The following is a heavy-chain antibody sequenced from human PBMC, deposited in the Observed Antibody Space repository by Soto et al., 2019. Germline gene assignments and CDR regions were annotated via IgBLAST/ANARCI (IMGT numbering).Heavy chain of an antibody. CDR2: IGTAGDT. J-gene: IGHJ4*02. V-gene: IGHV3-13*01. Sequence: PGGSLRLSCAASGFTFSSYDMHWVRQATGKGLEWVSAIGTAGDTYYPGSVKGRFTISRENAKNSLYLQMNSLRAGDTAVYYCARGLSIAGATNFDYWGQGTLVTVSS. CDR1: GFTFSSYD. CDR3: ARGLSIAGATNFDY. D-gene: IGHD1-26*01.